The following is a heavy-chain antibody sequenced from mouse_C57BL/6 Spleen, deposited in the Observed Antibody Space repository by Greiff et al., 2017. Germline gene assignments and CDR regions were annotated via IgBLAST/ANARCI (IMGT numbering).Heavy chain of an antibody. V-gene: IGHV1-61*01. D-gene: IGHD2-1*01. CDR1: GYTFTSYW. J-gene: IGHJ2*01. Sequence: VQLQQPGAELVRPGSSVKLSCKASGYTFTSYWMDWVKQRPGQGLEWIGNIYPSDSETHYNQKFKDKATLTVDKSSSTAYMQLSSLTSEDSAVYYCARWGGNYYYWGQGTTLTVSS. CDR3: ARWGGNYYY. CDR2: IYPSDSET.